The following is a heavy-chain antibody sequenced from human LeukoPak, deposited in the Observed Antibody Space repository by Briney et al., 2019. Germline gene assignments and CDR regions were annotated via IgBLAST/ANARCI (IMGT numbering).Heavy chain of an antibody. CDR2: ISSSGSTI. CDR1: GFTFSSYE. J-gene: IGHJ4*02. D-gene: IGHD4-17*01. V-gene: IGHV3-48*03. CDR3: ARVSPNTVSTLQYFDY. Sequence: GGSLRLSCAASGFTFSSYEMNWVRQAPGKGLEWVSYISSSGSTIYYADSVKGRFTISRDNAKNSLYLQMNSLRAEDTAVYYCARVSPNTVSTLQYFDYWGQGTLVTVSS.